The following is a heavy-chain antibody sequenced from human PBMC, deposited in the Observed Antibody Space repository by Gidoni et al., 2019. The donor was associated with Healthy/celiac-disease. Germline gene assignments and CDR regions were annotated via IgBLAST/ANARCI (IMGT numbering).Heavy chain of an antibody. J-gene: IGHJ2*01. Sequence: QLQLQESGPGLVKPSETLSLTCTVSGGSISSSSYYWGWIRQPPGKGLEWIGIIYYSGSTYYNPSLKSRVTISVDTSKNQFSLKLSSVTAADTAVYYFARRSYVYWYFDLWGRGTLVTVSS. CDR1: GGSISSSSYY. CDR3: ARRSYVYWYFDL. D-gene: IGHD1-26*01. CDR2: IYYSGST. V-gene: IGHV4-39*01.